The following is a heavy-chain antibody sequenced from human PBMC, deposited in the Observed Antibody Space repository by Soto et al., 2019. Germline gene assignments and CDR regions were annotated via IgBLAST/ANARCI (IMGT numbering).Heavy chain of an antibody. D-gene: IGHD2-15*01. CDR2: IWYDGSNK. J-gene: IGHJ4*02. V-gene: IGHV3-33*01. CDR1: GFTFSSYG. Sequence: QVQLVESGGGVVQPGRSLRLSCAASGFTFSSYGMHWVRQAPGKGLEWVAVIWYDGSNKYYADSVKGRFTISRDNSKNTLYMQMTSLRAEDTAVYYCARDACSGGSFYPEYHFDYWGQGTLVTASS. CDR3: ARDACSGGSFYPEYHFDY.